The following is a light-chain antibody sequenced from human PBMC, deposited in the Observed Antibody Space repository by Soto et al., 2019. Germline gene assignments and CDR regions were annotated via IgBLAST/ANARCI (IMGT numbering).Light chain of an antibody. CDR3: QQHSNWPPIT. CDR2: DAS. CDR1: QSVSSY. J-gene: IGKJ5*01. V-gene: IGKV3-11*01. Sequence: EIVLTQSPATLSLSPGERATLSCRASQSVSSYLAWYQQKPGQAPRLLIYDASNMATGIPARFSGAGSGTDFTLTISNLEPEDFEVYYCQQHSNWPPITFGQGTRLEIK.